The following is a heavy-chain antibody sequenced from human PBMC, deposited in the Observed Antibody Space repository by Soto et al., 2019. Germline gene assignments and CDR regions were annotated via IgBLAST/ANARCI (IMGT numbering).Heavy chain of an antibody. Sequence: GGSLRLSCAASGFTFSSYGMHWIRQAPGKGLEWVAVISYVGSKKYYADSVKGRFTISRDNSKNTLYLQMNSLRAEDTAVYYCAKARASIGQDFYYYYGMDVWGQGTTVTVSS. CDR1: GFTFSSYG. J-gene: IGHJ6*02. CDR2: ISYVGSKK. CDR3: AKARASIGQDFYYYYGMDV. V-gene: IGHV3-30*18. D-gene: IGHD3-3*01.